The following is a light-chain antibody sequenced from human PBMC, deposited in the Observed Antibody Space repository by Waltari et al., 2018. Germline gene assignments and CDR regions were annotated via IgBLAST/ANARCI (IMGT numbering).Light chain of an antibody. Sequence: QSALTQPPSASGSPGQSVPISCTGTSSDIGGYDYVSWYQQHPGKAPKVLIYDVSKRPPGVPYRFSGSKSGHTASLTVSGLQAEDEADYYCSSYGGSNNLVFGGGTKLTVL. CDR1: SSDIGGYDY. CDR3: SSYGGSNNLV. J-gene: IGLJ3*02. CDR2: DVS. V-gene: IGLV2-8*01.